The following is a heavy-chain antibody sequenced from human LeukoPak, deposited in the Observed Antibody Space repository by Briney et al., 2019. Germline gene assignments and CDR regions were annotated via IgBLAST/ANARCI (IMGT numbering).Heavy chain of an antibody. CDR2: ISYDGSNN. Sequence: GGSLRLSCAASGFTFSSYGMHWVRQAPGKWLGWVAFISYDGSNNYYADSVKGRFTTSRDNSKNTLYLQMNSLRAEETAVYYCAKEYDDILTGYSGGFDYWGQGTLVTVSS. CDR1: GFTFSSYG. J-gene: IGHJ4*02. D-gene: IGHD3-9*01. CDR3: AKEYDDILTGYSGGFDY. V-gene: IGHV3-30*18.